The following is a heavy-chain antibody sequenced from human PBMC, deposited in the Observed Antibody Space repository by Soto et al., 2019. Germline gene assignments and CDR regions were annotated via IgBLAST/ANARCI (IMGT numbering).Heavy chain of an antibody. V-gene: IGHV4-31*03. J-gene: IGHJ5*02. CDR2: IYYSGST. Sequence: QVQLQESGPGLVKPSQTLSLTCTVSGRSLSSGGYSWSWIRQHPGKGLEWCGYIYYSGSTNYTPTLKSRVTISVDKSKNQFSLKLSSVTAADTAVYYCARDNKRGDSSFDPWGQGTLVTVSS. CDR1: GRSLSSGGYS. D-gene: IGHD2-21*01. CDR3: ARDNKRGDSSFDP.